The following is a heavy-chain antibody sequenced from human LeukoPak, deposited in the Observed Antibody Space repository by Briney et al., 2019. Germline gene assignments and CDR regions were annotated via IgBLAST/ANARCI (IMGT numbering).Heavy chain of an antibody. D-gene: IGHD3-22*01. V-gene: IGHV4-39*07. CDR2: IYYSGST. CDR3: ARVYRPHYYDSSGYYYNYLDY. J-gene: IGHJ4*02. CDR1: GGSISTSSYY. Sequence: SETLSLTCTVSGGSISTSSYYWAWIRQPPGKGLEWIGSIYYSGSTNYNPSLKSRVTISVDTSKNQFSLKLSSVTAADTAVYYCARVYRPHYYDSSGYYYNYLDYWGQGTLVTVSS.